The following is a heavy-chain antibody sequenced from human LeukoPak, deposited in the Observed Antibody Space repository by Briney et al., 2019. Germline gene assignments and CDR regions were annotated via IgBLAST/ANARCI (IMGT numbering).Heavy chain of an antibody. J-gene: IGHJ4*02. Sequence: RAGGSLRLSCAASGFTFSSYSMNWVRQAPGKGLEWVSSISSSSSYIYHADSVKGRFTISRDNAKISLYLQMNSLRAEDTAVYYCARWEVGATIVDYWGQGTLVTVSS. CDR2: ISSSSSYI. V-gene: IGHV3-21*01. CDR1: GFTFSSYS. CDR3: ARWEVGATIVDY. D-gene: IGHD5-24*01.